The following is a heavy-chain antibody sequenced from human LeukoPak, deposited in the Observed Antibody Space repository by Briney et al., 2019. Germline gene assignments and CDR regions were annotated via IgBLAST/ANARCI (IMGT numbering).Heavy chain of an antibody. CDR3: ARGSASSGWNGDDY. D-gene: IGHD6-19*01. V-gene: IGHV3-21*01. CDR1: GFTFSSYS. Sequence: PGGSLRLSCAASGFTFSSYSMNWVRQAPGKGLEWVSSISSSSSYIYYADSAKGRFTISRDNAMNSLYLQMNSLRAEDTAVYYCARGSASSGWNGDDYWGQGTLVTVSS. CDR2: ISSSSSYI. J-gene: IGHJ4*02.